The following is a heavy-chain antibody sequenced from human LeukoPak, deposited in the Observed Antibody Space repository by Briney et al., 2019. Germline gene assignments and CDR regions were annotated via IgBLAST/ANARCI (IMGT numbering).Heavy chain of an antibody. V-gene: IGHV3-23*01. CDR1: GFTFSSYA. CDR2: ISGSGGST. D-gene: IGHD3-10*01. CDR3: AKYGSGSSNWFDP. Sequence: PGGPLRLSCAASGFTFSSYAMSWVRQAPGKGLEWVSAISGSGGSTYYADSVKGRFTISRDNSKSTLYLQMNSLRAEDTAVYYCAKYGSGSSNWFDPWGQGTLVTVSS. J-gene: IGHJ5*02.